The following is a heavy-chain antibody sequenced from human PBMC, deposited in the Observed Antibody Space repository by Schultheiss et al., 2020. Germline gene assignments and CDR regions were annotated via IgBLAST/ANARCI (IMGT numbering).Heavy chain of an antibody. CDR3: AKGLSGSYGYYFEY. CDR2: ISSSGSIT. D-gene: IGHD1-26*01. J-gene: IGHJ4*02. Sequence: GGSLRLSCAASGFTFSSYAMSWIRQAPGKGLEWVSYISSSGSITYSADSVKGRFTISRDNSKNTLYLQMNSLRAEDTAIYYSAKGLSGSYGYYFEYWGQGTLVTVSS. V-gene: IGHV3-23*01. CDR1: GFTFSSYA.